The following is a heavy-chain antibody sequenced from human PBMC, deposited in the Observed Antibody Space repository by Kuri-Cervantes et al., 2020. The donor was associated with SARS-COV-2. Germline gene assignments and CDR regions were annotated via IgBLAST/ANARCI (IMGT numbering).Heavy chain of an antibody. J-gene: IGHJ6*02. CDR3: AREGVVPAAPPPSGLYYYGMDV. Sequence: SVKVSCKASGGTFSSYAISWVRQAPGQGLEWMGGIIPIFGTANYAQKFQGRVTITADESTSTAYMELSSLRSEDTAVYYCAREGVVPAAPPPSGLYYYGMDVWGQGTTVTVSS. D-gene: IGHD2-2*01. CDR1: GGTFSSYA. V-gene: IGHV1-69*13. CDR2: IIPIFGTA.